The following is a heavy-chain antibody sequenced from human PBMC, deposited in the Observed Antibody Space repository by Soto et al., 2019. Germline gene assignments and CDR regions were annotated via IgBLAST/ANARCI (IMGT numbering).Heavy chain of an antibody. CDR3: ARGAATKLGVTNCYGMDV. Sequence: QVQLVQSGAEVKKPGSSVKVSCKASGGSLTNYGVSWVRQAPGQGLEWMGGIIPVFGTANYAQKFQGRVTIAAGESKSTVCMDVRSLRSEDRAVYYCARGAATKLGVTNCYGMDVWGQGTTVTVSS. CDR1: GGSLTNYG. J-gene: IGHJ6*02. CDR2: IIPVFGTA. V-gene: IGHV1-69*12. D-gene: IGHD2-15*01.